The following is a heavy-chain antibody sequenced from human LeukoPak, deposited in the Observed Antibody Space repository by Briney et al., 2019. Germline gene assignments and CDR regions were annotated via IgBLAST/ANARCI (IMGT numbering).Heavy chain of an antibody. CDR1: GFTFSSYS. Sequence: GGSLRLSCAASGFTFSSYSMQWVRQTPGKGLEWVGIMSNSGENTFYGEAVKGRLTISRDNSQNTLYLQMNSLRPEDTAVYYCAKGGASVTRYVDYWGQGTLVTVSS. D-gene: IGHD4-17*01. J-gene: IGHJ4*02. CDR3: AKGGASVTRYVDY. CDR2: MSNSGENT. V-gene: IGHV3-30*18.